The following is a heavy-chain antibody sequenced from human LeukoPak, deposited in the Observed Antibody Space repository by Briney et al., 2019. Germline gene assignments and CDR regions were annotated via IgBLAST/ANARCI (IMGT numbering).Heavy chain of an antibody. J-gene: IGHJ3*02. CDR1: GFTFSSYA. Sequence: GGSLRLSCAASGFTFSSYAMTWVRQAPGKGLEWISSISNDGGRIYHADSVKGRFTISRDNSKSTLSLQMNSLRAEDTALYYCAKYVLVTGADAFDIWGQGMMVTVSS. CDR2: ISNDGGRI. CDR3: AKYVLVTGADAFDI. D-gene: IGHD2-8*02. V-gene: IGHV3-23*01.